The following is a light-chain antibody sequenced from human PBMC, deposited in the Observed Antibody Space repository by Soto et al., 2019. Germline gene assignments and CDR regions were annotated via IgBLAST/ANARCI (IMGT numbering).Light chain of an antibody. CDR3: QRYGSSTPFS. CDR2: AAS. CDR1: QSVNSRY. Sequence: IVLTQSPGTLSLSPGERATLSCRTSQSVNSRYLAWYQQRPGQAPRLLIYAASTRPTGIPDRFSGSGSGTDFTLTISSLEPEDFAVYSCQRYGSSTPFSFGPGTKVDVK. V-gene: IGKV3-20*01. J-gene: IGKJ3*01.